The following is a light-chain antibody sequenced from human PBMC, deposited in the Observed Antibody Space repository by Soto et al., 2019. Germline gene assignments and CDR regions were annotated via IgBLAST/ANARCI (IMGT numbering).Light chain of an antibody. CDR1: QSISNY. V-gene: IGKV1-39*01. CDR2: AAS. CDR3: QQSYTLSPLT. J-gene: IGKJ4*01. Sequence: EIQMTQSQSSLSASVGDRVIITCRTSQSISNYLNWYQHKPGKAPKVLISAASNLQSGVPSRFSGSGSGTVFTLTISSLQPEDFATYFCQQSYTLSPLTFGGVTMV.